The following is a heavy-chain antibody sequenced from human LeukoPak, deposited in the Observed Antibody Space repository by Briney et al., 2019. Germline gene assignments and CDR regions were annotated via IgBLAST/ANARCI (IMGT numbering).Heavy chain of an antibody. Sequence: SETLSLTCAAYGGSFSGYYWSGIRQPPGKGLKWIGEINHSGSTNYNPSLKSRVTISVDTSKNQFSLKLSSVTAADTAVYYCARGPHGNYYDSSGYFDYWGQGTLVTVSS. V-gene: IGHV4-34*01. J-gene: IGHJ4*02. CDR1: GGSFSGYY. CDR3: ARGPHGNYYDSSGYFDY. CDR2: INHSGST. D-gene: IGHD3-22*01.